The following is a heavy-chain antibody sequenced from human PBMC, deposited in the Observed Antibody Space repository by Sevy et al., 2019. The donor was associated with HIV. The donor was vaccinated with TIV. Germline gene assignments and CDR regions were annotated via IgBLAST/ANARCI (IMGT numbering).Heavy chain of an antibody. Sequence: SETLSLTCTVSGGSISSSSYYWGWIRQPPGKGLEWIGSIYYSGSTSYNPSLTRRVTISVDTSRNQFSLKLSTVTAADTSVYYCARHYYDSSGYYESQTYYFDYWGQGTLVTVSS. CDR2: IYYSGST. CDR1: GGSISSSSYY. J-gene: IGHJ4*02. CDR3: ARHYYDSSGYYESQTYYFDY. V-gene: IGHV4-39*01. D-gene: IGHD3-22*01.